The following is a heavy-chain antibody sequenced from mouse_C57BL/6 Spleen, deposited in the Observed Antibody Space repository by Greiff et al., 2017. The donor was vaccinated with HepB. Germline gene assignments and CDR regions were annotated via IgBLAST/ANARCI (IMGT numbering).Heavy chain of an antibody. Sequence: EVKLVESGGGLVQPGGSMKLSCVASGFTFSNYWMNWVRQSPEKGLEWVAQIRLKSDNYATHYAESVKGRFTISRDDSKSSVYLQMNNLRAEDTGIYYCTRYYGSSYYAMDYWGQGTSVTVSS. CDR3: TRYYGSSYYAMDY. CDR1: GFTFSNYW. D-gene: IGHD1-1*01. CDR2: IRLKSDNYAT. V-gene: IGHV6-3*01. J-gene: IGHJ4*01.